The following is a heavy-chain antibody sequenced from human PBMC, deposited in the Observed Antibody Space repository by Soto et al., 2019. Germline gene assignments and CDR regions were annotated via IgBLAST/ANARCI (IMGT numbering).Heavy chain of an antibody. V-gene: IGHV3-74*01. CDR3: ARGGSPGYYYYYMDV. Sequence: EVQLVESGGGLVQPGGSLRLSCAASGFTFSSYWMHWVRQAPGKGLVWVSRINSDGSSTSYADSVKGRFTISRDNAKNTLYLQRNSLRAEDTAVYDCARGGSPGYYYYYMDVWGKGTTVTVSS. D-gene: IGHD3-10*01. CDR1: GFTFSSYW. J-gene: IGHJ6*03. CDR2: INSDGSST.